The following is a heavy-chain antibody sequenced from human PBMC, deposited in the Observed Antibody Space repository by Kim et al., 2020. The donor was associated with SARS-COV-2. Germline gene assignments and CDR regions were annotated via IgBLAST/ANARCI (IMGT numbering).Heavy chain of an antibody. CDR2: INHSGST. J-gene: IGHJ6*02. D-gene: IGHD3-9*01. Sequence: SETLSLTCAVYGGSFSGYYWSWIRQPPGKGLEWIGEINHSGSTNYNPYLKSRVTISVDTSKNQFSLKLSSVTAAGTAVYYWARGGYFDLLFSGYYYSSMDVWGQGTTVTVSS. V-gene: IGHV4-34*01. CDR1: GGSFSGYY. CDR3: ARGGYFDLLFSGYYYSSMDV.